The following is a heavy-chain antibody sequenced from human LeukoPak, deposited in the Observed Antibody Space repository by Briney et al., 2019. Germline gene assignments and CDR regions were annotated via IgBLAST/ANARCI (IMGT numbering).Heavy chain of an antibody. Sequence: GRSLILSCAASGFTFDDYAMHWVRQAPGKGLEWVSGISWNSGSIGYADSVKGRFTISRDNAKNSLYLQMNSLRTEDTALYYCAKSSDSSGYYYVPYFDYWGQGTLVTVSS. D-gene: IGHD3-22*01. CDR3: AKSSDSSGYYYVPYFDY. CDR1: GFTFDDYA. CDR2: ISWNSGSI. J-gene: IGHJ4*02. V-gene: IGHV3-9*01.